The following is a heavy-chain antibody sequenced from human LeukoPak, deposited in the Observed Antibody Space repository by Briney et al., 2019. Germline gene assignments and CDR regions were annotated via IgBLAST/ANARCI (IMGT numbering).Heavy chain of an antibody. D-gene: IGHD2-2*01. J-gene: IGHJ6*04. Sequence: SESLSLTCTVSGRSVSSGSYYWSRIRQPPGKGLEWIGYIYYSGSTNYNPSLKSRVTISVDTSKNQFSLKLSSVTAADTAVYYCARDRDIVVVPAAGKYYYYGMDVWGKGTTVTVSS. CDR1: GRSVSSGSYY. CDR3: ARDRDIVVVPAAGKYYYYGMDV. CDR2: IYYSGST. V-gene: IGHV4-61*01.